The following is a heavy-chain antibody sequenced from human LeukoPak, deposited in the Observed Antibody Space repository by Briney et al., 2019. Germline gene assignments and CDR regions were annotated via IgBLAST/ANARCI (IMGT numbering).Heavy chain of an antibody. Sequence: PGGSLRLSCADSQFTFNGSWMNWVRQAPGKGLEWVSHISDVVAHTWYADSVKGRFIISRDNSNNRVFLQMNSLRPEDTALYYCAKDNYGGVYASWGQGTLVTVSS. D-gene: IGHD3-16*01. J-gene: IGHJ5*02. CDR3: AKDNYGGVYAS. V-gene: IGHV3-23*01. CDR2: ISDVVAHT. CDR1: QFTFNGSW.